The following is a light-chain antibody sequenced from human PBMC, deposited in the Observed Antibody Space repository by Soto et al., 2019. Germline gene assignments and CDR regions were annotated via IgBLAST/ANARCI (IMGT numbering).Light chain of an antibody. V-gene: IGLV4-69*01. J-gene: IGLJ3*02. CDR3: QTWATGIRV. CDR2: LDNDGSH. CDR1: SGHDNYA. Sequence: QLVLTQSPSASASLGASVTLTCTLSSGHDNYAIAWHQQRPEKGPRFLLNLDNDGSHRKGDGIPNRFSGSSSGAERYLTISSLQSEDEADYYCQTWATGIRVFGGGTKLTVL.